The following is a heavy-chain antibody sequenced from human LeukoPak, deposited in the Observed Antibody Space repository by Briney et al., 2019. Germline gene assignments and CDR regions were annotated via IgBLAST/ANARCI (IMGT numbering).Heavy chain of an antibody. CDR3: ARGGSVSYYFDY. D-gene: IGHD1-26*01. J-gene: IGHJ4*02. V-gene: IGHV3-48*03. Sequence: PGGSLRLSCAASVFAFSTYEMNWVRQAPGKGLEWVSYITTSGNSIYYADSVKGRFIISRDNTKNSLYLQMNSLRAEDTAVYYCARGGSVSYYFDYWGQGTLVTVSS. CDR2: ITTSGNSI. CDR1: VFAFSTYE.